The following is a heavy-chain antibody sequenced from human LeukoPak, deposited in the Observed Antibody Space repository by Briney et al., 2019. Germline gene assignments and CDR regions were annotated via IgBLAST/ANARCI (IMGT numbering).Heavy chain of an antibody. Sequence: GGSLRLSCAAPGFTFSSYAMHWVRQAPGKGLEWVSVISYDGINKYYADSVKGRFTISRDNSKNTLYLQMNSLRAEDTAVYYCARSRRDVVVVAAYYYYYYGMDVWGKGTTVTVSS. CDR3: ARSRRDVVVVAAYYYYYYGMDV. CDR2: ISYDGINK. J-gene: IGHJ6*04. V-gene: IGHV3-30*04. CDR1: GFTFSSYA. D-gene: IGHD2-15*01.